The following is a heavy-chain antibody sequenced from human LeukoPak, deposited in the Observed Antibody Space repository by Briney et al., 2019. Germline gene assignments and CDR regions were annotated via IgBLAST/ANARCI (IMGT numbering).Heavy chain of an antibody. J-gene: IGHJ5*02. D-gene: IGHD3-3*01. V-gene: IGHV1-18*01. CDR3: ARNPMQTTYYDFWSGYFDVGNWFDP. Sequence: ASVKVSCKASGYTFTSYGISWVRQAPGQGLEWMGWISAYNGSTNYAQKLQGRVTMTTDTSTSTAYMELRSLRSDDTAVYYCARNPMQTTYYDFWSGYFDVGNWFDPWGQGTLVTVSS. CDR2: ISAYNGST. CDR1: GYTFTSYG.